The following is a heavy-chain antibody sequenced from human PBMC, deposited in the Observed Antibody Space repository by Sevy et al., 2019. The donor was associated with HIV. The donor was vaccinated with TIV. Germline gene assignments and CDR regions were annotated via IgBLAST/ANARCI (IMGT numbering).Heavy chain of an antibody. CDR3: ARPNSMASYTLDV. Sequence: LPETLSLTCTVSGGSISSSSYYWAWIRQSPGKGLEWIGSIYYTGTTHSNPSLKSRVTISKDISKNQFFLRLRSVTAADTAMYFCARPNSMASYTLDVWGQGTTVTVSS. J-gene: IGHJ6*02. CDR2: IYYTGTT. CDR1: GGSISSSSYY. V-gene: IGHV4-39*01. D-gene: IGHD3-10*01.